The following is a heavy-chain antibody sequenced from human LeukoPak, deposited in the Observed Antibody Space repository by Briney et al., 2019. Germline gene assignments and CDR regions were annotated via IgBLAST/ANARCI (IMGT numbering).Heavy chain of an antibody. V-gene: IGHV3-23*01. D-gene: IGHD4-11*01. Sequence: GGSLRLSCAASGFTFSSYAMSWVRQAPGKGLEGVSAISGSGGSTYYADSVKGRFTISRDNSKDTLDLQMNSLRAEDTAVYYCAKDDYSNYIQHWGQGTLVTVSS. J-gene: IGHJ1*01. CDR2: ISGSGGST. CDR3: AKDDYSNYIQH. CDR1: GFTFSSYA.